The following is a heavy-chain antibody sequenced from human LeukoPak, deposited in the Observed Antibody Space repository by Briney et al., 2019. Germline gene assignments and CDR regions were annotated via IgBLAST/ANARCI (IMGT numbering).Heavy chain of an antibody. Sequence: GESLKISCKGSGYSLTSYWIGWVRQMPGKGLEWMGIIYPGDSDTRYSPSFQGQVTISADKSISTAYLQWSSLKASDTAMYYCARHASDIVVVPAAIGELYYYYYMDVWGKGTTVAVSS. CDR1: GYSLTSYW. D-gene: IGHD2-2*01. V-gene: IGHV5-51*01. CDR2: IYPGDSDT. J-gene: IGHJ6*03. CDR3: ARHASDIVVVPAAIGELYYYYYMDV.